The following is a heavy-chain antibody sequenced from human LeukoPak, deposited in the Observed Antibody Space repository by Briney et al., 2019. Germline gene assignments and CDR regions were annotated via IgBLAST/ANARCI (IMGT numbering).Heavy chain of an antibody. CDR3: ATRCLDYVCAFDI. CDR1: GGSFSGYY. V-gene: IGHV4-34*01. Sequence: SETLSLTCAVYGGSFSGYYWSWIRQPPGKGLEWIGEINHSGSTNYNPSLKSRVTISVDTSKNQFSLKLSSVTAADTAVYYCATRCLDYVCAFDIWGQGTMVTVSS. CDR2: INHSGST. J-gene: IGHJ3*02. D-gene: IGHD4-17*01.